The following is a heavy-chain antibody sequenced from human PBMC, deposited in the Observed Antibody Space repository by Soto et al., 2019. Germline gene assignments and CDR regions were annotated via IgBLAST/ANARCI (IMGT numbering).Heavy chain of an antibody. CDR2: ILPFFGTA. J-gene: IGHJ3*01. V-gene: IGHV1-69*12. CDR3: VSGHGFGGNSDAFDV. CDR1: GGSFRREA. D-gene: IGHD5-12*01. Sequence: QVQLVQSGAEVKKPGSSVKLSCKPSGGSFRREAINWVRQAPGQGPEWMGGILPFFGTAAYVQKFQGRVTLTADVSTTTVYMWLSSLRIEDKGVYYCVSGHGFGGNSDAFDVWGQGTMVIVSS.